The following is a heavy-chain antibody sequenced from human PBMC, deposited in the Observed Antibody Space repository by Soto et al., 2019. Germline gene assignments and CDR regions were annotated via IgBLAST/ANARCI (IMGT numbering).Heavy chain of an antibody. V-gene: IGHV4-31*03. D-gene: IGHD1-26*01. CDR1: GYSISSGGYY. Sequence: QVQLQESGPGLVKPSQTLSLTCTVSGYSISSGGYYWSWIRQHPGKGLEWIGYIDYSGSTYYNPSLKSRVTMSLATSKNQFSLNLSSVTAADAAMFSCARLAKQGARLDFWGQGTLVTVSS. CDR2: IDYSGST. CDR3: ARLAKQGARLDF. J-gene: IGHJ4*02.